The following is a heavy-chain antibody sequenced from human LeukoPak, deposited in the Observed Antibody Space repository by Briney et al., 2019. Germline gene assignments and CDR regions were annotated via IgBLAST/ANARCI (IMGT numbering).Heavy chain of an antibody. J-gene: IGHJ5*02. CDR3: AREFILDYGDYAETYAWFDP. Sequence: SETLSLTCTVSGGSISSGDYYWSWIRQPPGKGLEWIGYIYYSGSTYYNPSLKSRVTISVDTSKNQFSLKLSSVTAADTAVYYCAREFILDYGDYAETYAWFDPWGQGTLVTVSS. D-gene: IGHD4-17*01. CDR2: IYYSGST. V-gene: IGHV4-30-4*01. CDR1: GGSISSGDYY.